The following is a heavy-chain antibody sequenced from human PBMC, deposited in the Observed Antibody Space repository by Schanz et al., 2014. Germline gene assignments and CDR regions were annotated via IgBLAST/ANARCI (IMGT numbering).Heavy chain of an antibody. CDR1: GGTFSSFG. CDR2: IIPSLGLA. CDR3: ARDRRRYCSTASCLHDNWFDP. V-gene: IGHV1-69*04. J-gene: IGHJ5*02. D-gene: IGHD2-2*01. Sequence: VQLEQSGAEVKKPGSSVKVSCKASGGTFSSFGINWVRQAPGQGLEWMGRIIPSLGLAKYEQKFQGKVTITADTSTTTAYMELSGLRSDDTAVYYCARDRRRYCSTASCLHDNWFDPWGQGTLVIVSS.